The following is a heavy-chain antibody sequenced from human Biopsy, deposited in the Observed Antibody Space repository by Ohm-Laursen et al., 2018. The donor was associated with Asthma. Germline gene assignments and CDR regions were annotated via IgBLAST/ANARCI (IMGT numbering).Heavy chain of an antibody. V-gene: IGHV1-46*01. CDR2: INPSGGST. J-gene: IGHJ6*04. Sequence: SVKVSCKASGYTFTSYYIHWVRQAPGQGLEWMGIINPSGGSTSYPQKFQGRVTMTRDTSTRTVYMELSSLRSEDTAVYYCAREATSGEVPFGYFYALDVWGEGTTVTVSS. D-gene: IGHD2-2*01. CDR3: AREATSGEVPFGYFYALDV. CDR1: GYTFTSYY.